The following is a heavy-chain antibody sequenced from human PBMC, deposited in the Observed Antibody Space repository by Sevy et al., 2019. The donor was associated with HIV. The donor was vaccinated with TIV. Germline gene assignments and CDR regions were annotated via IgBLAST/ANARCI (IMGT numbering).Heavy chain of an antibody. V-gene: IGHV3-33*06. J-gene: IGHJ4*02. CDR1: GFTFSNYG. CDR2: IWSDGSTK. CDR3: AKNAALDQ. D-gene: IGHD6-25*01. Sequence: GGSLRLSCVASGFTFSNYGMHWVRQAPGKGLEWVAVIWSDGSTKWYIDSVEGQFTVSRDNSKNTLYLQMNSLRVEDTGVHYCAKNAALDQWGQGTLVTVSS.